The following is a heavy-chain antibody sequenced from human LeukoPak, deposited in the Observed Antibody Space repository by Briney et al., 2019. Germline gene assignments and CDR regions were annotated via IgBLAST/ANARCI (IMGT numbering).Heavy chain of an antibody. CDR3: ARGIRYYYEYPPRVSLKAEYFQH. CDR2: INHSGST. D-gene: IGHD3-22*01. V-gene: IGHV4-34*01. CDR1: GGSFSGYY. J-gene: IGHJ1*01. Sequence: SSETLPLTCAVYGGSFSGYYWSWIRQPPGKGLEWIGEINHSGSTNYNPSLKSRVTISVDTSKNQFSLKLSSVTAADTAVYYCARGIRYYYEYPPRVSLKAEYFQHWGQGTLVTVSS.